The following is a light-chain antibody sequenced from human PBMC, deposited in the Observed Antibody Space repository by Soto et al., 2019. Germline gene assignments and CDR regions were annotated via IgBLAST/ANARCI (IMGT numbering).Light chain of an antibody. J-gene: IGLJ2*01. Sequence: QSVLTQPASVSGSPGPSITISCTGTSSDVGTYEYVSWYQHHPGKAPKLMIYDVSNRPSGVSDRFSGSKSGNTASLTISGLQAEDEADYYCSSYASNGDVLFGGGTKLTV. V-gene: IGLV2-14*03. CDR1: SSDVGTYEY. CDR3: SSYASNGDVL. CDR2: DVS.